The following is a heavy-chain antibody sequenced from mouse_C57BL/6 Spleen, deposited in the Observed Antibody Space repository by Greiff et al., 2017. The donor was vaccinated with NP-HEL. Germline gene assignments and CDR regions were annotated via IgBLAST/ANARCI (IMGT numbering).Heavy chain of an antibody. J-gene: IGHJ1*03. Sequence: EVHLVESEGGLVQPGSSMKLSCTASGFTFSDYYMAWVRQVPEKGLEWVANINYDGSSTYYLDSLKSRFIISRDNAKNILYLQMSSLKSEDTATYYCARDFGNSWYFDVRGTGTTVTVSS. D-gene: IGHD2-1*01. CDR1: GFTFSDYY. V-gene: IGHV5-16*01. CDR3: ARDFGNSWYFDV. CDR2: INYDGSST.